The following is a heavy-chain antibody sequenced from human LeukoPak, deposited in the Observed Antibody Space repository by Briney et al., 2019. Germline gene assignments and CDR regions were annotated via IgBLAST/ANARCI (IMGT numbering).Heavy chain of an antibody. Sequence: GGSLRLSCAASGFTFSSYAMHWVRQAPGKGLEWVVVISYDGSNKYYADSVKGRFTISRDNSKNTLYLQMNSLRAEDTAVYYCARSGDWYFDLWGRGTLVTVPS. D-gene: IGHD3-10*01. CDR2: ISYDGSNK. CDR3: ARSGDWYFDL. CDR1: GFTFSSYA. V-gene: IGHV3-30-3*01. J-gene: IGHJ2*01.